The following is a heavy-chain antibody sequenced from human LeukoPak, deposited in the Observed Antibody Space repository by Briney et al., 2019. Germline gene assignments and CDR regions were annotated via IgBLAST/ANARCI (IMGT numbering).Heavy chain of an antibody. CDR1: GDSITSSSYY. V-gene: IGHV4-39*01. CDR3: AREYYGTFEF. J-gene: IGHJ4*02. D-gene: IGHD3-10*01. CDR2: VFQSVAT. Sequence: SETLSLTCTVSGDSITSSSYYWAWIRQPPGKGLEWIGSVFQSVATYYNPSLQGRVTMSIDTSKNQCSLKLSSVTAADTAVYYCAREYYGTFEFWGQGTLVTVSP.